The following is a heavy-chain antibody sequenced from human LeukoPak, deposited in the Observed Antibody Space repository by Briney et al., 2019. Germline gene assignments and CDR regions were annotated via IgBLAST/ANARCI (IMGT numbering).Heavy chain of an antibody. CDR1: GFTFSSYW. CDR3: ARGGGLDV. CDR2: INHNGNVN. V-gene: IGHV3-7*03. D-gene: IGHD3-16*01. J-gene: IGHJ6*02. Sequence: GGSLRLPCAASGFTFSSYWMNWARQAPGKGLEWVASINHNGNVNYYVDSVKGRFTISRDNAKNSLYLQMSNLRAEDTAVYFCARGGGLDVWGQGATVTVSS.